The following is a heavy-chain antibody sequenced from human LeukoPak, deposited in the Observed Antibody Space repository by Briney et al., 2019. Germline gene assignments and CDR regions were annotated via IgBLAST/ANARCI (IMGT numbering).Heavy chain of an antibody. CDR3: AARNY. V-gene: IGHV3-53*01. D-gene: IGHD1-14*01. Sequence: GSLRLSCAASGFSVSNNYMSWVRQAPGKGLEGVSVIYSRGATYYADSVKGRFTISRDSSKNTLYLQMNSLRVEDTAVYYCAARNYWGQGTLVTVSS. CDR1: GFSVSNNY. CDR2: IYSRGAT. J-gene: IGHJ4*02.